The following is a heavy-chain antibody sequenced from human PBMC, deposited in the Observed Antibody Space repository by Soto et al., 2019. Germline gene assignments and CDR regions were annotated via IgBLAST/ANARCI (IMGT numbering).Heavy chain of an antibody. D-gene: IGHD6-6*01. V-gene: IGHV4-39*07. CDR1: GGSISSSSYY. CDR2: IYYSGST. Sequence: PSETLSLTCTVSGGSISSSSYYWGWIRQPPGKGLEWIGSIYYSGSTYYNPSLKSRVTISVDPSKKQFSLKMRSVTAADTAVYYCARDSFPPYSSSSKGFDYWGQGSLVTVSS. CDR3: ARDSFPPYSSSSKGFDY. J-gene: IGHJ4*02.